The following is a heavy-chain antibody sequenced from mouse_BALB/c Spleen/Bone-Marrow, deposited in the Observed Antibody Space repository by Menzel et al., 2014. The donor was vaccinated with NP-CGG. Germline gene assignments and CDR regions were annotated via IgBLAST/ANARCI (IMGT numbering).Heavy chain of an antibody. V-gene: IGHV14-3*02. CDR1: GFNIKDTY. D-gene: IGHD1-1*01. J-gene: IGHJ2*01. Sequence: VQLQQSGAELVKPGASVKLSCTASGFNIKDTYMYWVKQRPEQGLERIGRIDPANGNTKYDPKFQGKATLTADTSSNTAYLQLSSLTSEDTAVYYCASYYYGHYFDYWGQGTTLTVSS. CDR2: IDPANGNT. CDR3: ASYYYGHYFDY.